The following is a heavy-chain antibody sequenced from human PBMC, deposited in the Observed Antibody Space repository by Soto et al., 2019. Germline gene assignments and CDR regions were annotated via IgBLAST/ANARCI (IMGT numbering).Heavy chain of an antibody. CDR2: IYYSGST. D-gene: IGHD5-18*01. Sequence: SETLSLTCTVSGGSISSSNKYWAWIRQPPGQGLEYIGSIYYSGSTSYNSSLKSRVTISADTSKNQFSLKLSTVIAADTAVYYCARQHGYSYGSIDYWGQGTLVTVSS. V-gene: IGHV4-39*01. CDR1: GGSISSSNKY. J-gene: IGHJ4*02. CDR3: ARQHGYSYGSIDY.